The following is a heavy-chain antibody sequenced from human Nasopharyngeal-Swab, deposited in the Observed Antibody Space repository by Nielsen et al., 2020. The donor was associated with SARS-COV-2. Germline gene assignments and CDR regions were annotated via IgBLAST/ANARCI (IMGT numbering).Heavy chain of an antibody. CDR2: IWYDGSKE. Sequence: GESLKISCAASGYRFNTNGIHWVRQAPGKGLEWVAVIWYDGSKEYYEDSVKGRLTMSKDNSKNTAYLQMNSLRDEDTAVYYCARALGYCSGGNCYDSGTNDAFDIWGQGTMVSVSS. J-gene: IGHJ3*02. CDR3: ARALGYCSGGNCYDSGTNDAFDI. D-gene: IGHD2-15*01. V-gene: IGHV3-33*01. CDR1: GYRFNTNG.